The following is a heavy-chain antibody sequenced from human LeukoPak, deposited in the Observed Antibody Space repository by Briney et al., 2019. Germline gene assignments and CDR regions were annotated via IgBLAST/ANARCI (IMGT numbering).Heavy chain of an antibody. D-gene: IGHD4-23*01. CDR2: IWYDGSNK. CDR3: ARGPYYGGPGDYYYGMDV. V-gene: IGHV3-33*01. Sequence: GGSLRLSCAASGFTFSSYGMHWVRQPPGKGLEGVAVIWYDGSNKYCADSVKGRFTISRDNSKNALYLQMNSLRDDDSAVYYCARGPYYGGPGDYYYGMDVWGQGTTVTVSS. CDR1: GFTFSSYG. J-gene: IGHJ6*02.